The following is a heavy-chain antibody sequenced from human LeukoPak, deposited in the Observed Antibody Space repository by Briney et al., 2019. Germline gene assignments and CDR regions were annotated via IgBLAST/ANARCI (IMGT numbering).Heavy chain of an antibody. CDR3: ARRGAVATRILYYFDY. J-gene: IGHJ4*02. CDR2: IYYSGST. D-gene: IGHD5-12*01. CDR1: GGSISSSSYY. Sequence: SETLSLTCTVSGGSISSSSYYWGWIRQPPGKGLEWIGSIYYSGSTCYNPSLKSRVTISVDTSKNQFSLKLSSVTAADTAVYYCARRGAVATRILYYFDYWGQGTLVTVSS. V-gene: IGHV4-39*01.